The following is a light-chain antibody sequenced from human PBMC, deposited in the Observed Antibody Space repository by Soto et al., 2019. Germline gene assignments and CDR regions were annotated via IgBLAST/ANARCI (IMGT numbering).Light chain of an antibody. Sequence: QSVLTQPPSVSGAPGQRVTISCTGNSSNLGAGYDVHWYQQLPGAAPKLVIFGDRNRPSGVPERFSGSKSGTSASLAITGLQAEDEADYYCSSYAGSDIYVFGTGTKLTVL. CDR3: SSYAGSDIYV. CDR1: SSNLGAGYD. CDR2: GDR. J-gene: IGLJ1*01. V-gene: IGLV1-40*01.